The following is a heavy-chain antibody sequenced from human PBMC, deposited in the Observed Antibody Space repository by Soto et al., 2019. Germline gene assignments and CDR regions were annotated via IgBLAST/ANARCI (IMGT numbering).Heavy chain of an antibody. D-gene: IGHD6-13*01. J-gene: IGHJ5*02. V-gene: IGHV1-2*04. CDR3: AGGGGSWYVWFDP. CDR1: GYTFTGYY. Sequence: QVQLVQSGAEVKKPGASVKVSCKASGYTFTGYYMHWVRQAPGQGLEWMGGINPNSGGTNYAQKFQGWVPMTRDTAISTAYMELRRLGSDDTAVYYCAGGGGSWYVWFDPWGQGTLVTVSS. CDR2: INPNSGGT.